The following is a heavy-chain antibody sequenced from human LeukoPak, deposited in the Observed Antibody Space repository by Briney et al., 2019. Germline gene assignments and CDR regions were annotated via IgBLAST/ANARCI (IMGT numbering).Heavy chain of an antibody. CDR2: IYYSGST. Sequence: SETLSLTCTVSGGSISSHYWSWIRQPPGKGLEWIGYIYYSGSTNYNPPLKSRVTISVDTSKNQFSLKLSSVTAADTAVYYCAREASGSYDYWGQGTLVTVSS. D-gene: IGHD1-26*01. CDR3: AREASGSYDY. J-gene: IGHJ4*02. V-gene: IGHV4-59*11. CDR1: GGSISSHY.